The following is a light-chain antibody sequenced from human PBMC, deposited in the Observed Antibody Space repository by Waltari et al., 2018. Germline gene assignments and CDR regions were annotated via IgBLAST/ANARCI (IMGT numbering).Light chain of an antibody. V-gene: IGKV3-20*01. CDR1: QSVGGT. J-gene: IGKJ1*01. CDR2: GAS. Sequence: EIVLTQSPGTLSLSPAERATLSCRARQSVGGTLAWYQQKPDQAPRLLMYGASIRAPSTPYRFIGTGSGTDCSLGIIRLGAEGVAVYYCHHYVRLPATFGQGAKVEI. CDR3: HHYVRLPAT.